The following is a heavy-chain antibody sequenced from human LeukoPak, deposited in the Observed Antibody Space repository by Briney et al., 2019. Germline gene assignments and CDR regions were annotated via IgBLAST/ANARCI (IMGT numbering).Heavy chain of an antibody. V-gene: IGHV3-66*01. CDR2: IYGGTSA. CDR1: GFTVSSNY. J-gene: IGHJ4*02. Sequence: GGSLRLSCAASGFTVSSNYMNWVRQAPGKGLEWVSRIYGGTSADYADSVKGRFTISRGTCMNTVYLQMNSLRAEDTAVYYCARLTFGDDYWGQGTLVTVSS. D-gene: IGHD4-17*01. CDR3: ARLTFGDDY.